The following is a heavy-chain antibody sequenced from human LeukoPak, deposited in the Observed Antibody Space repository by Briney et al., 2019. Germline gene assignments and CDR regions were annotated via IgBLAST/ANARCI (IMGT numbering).Heavy chain of an antibody. CDR1: GYSFVGYG. Sequence: ASVKVSCKASGYSFVGYGITWVRQAPGQGLEWMGWFNPENGNTNYAQKVQGRVTMTADTSTSTAYMELRSLRSDDTAVYYCARERKNYDILTGYGWFDPWGQGTLVTVSS. CDR3: ARERKNYDILTGYGWFDP. CDR2: FNPENGNT. J-gene: IGHJ5*02. V-gene: IGHV1-18*01. D-gene: IGHD3-9*01.